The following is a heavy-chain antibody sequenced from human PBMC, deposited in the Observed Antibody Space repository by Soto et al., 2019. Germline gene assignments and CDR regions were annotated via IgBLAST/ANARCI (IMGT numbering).Heavy chain of an antibody. Sequence: SVKVSCKASGGTFSSYTISWVRQAPGQGLEWMGRIIPILGIANYAQKFQGRVTITADKSTSTAYMELSSLRSEDTAVYYCARDCSSTSCYEVLWFDPWGQGTLVTVSS. V-gene: IGHV1-69*04. CDR1: GGTFSSYT. D-gene: IGHD2-2*01. CDR2: IIPILGIA. CDR3: ARDCSSTSCYEVLWFDP. J-gene: IGHJ5*02.